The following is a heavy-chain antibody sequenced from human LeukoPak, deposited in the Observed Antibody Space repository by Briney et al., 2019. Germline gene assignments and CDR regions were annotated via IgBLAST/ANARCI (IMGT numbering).Heavy chain of an antibody. CDR2: IRYDGSNK. V-gene: IGHV3-30*02. Sequence: GGSLRLSCAASGFTFSSYGMHWVRQAPGKGLEWVAFIRYDGSNKYYADSVKGRFTISRDNSKNTLYLQMNSLRAEDTAVYYCAKDWANYDSSGYYLGECPDYWGQGTLVTVSS. D-gene: IGHD3-22*01. J-gene: IGHJ4*02. CDR3: AKDWANYDSSGYYLGECPDY. CDR1: GFTFSSYG.